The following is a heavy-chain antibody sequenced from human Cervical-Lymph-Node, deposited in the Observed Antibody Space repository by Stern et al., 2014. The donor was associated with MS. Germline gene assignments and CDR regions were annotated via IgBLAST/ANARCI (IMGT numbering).Heavy chain of an antibody. CDR2: VIPIFGTP. D-gene: IGHD5-18*01. V-gene: IGHV1-69*01. CDR1: GGSFNNYA. J-gene: IGHJ4*02. Sequence: QLVQSGAEVKEPGSAVKVSCKASGGSFNNYAINWVRQAPGQGLEWVGGVIPIFGTPQYAHKFQGRLNFTADESTNTAYMELSSLRSEDSAVYYCARDGDTAMVTPLYFFAFWGQGTLVIVSS. CDR3: ARDGDTAMVTPLYFFAF.